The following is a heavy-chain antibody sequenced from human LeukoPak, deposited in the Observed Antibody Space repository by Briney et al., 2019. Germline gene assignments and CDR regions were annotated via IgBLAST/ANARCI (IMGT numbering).Heavy chain of an antibody. CDR3: ARAWGPYRAGYYY. CDR2: IYSGGST. J-gene: IGHJ4*02. Sequence: GGSLRLSCAASGFTVSSNYMSWVRQAPGKGLEWVSVIYSGGSTYYADSVKGRFTISRDNSKNTLYLQMNSLRAEDTAVYYCARAWGPYRAGYYYWGQGILVTVSS. CDR1: GFTVSSNY. V-gene: IGHV3-53*01. D-gene: IGHD3-16*02.